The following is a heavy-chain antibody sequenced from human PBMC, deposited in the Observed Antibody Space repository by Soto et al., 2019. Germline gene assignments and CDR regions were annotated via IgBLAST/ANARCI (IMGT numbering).Heavy chain of an antibody. V-gene: IGHV1-69*13. D-gene: IGHD2-2*01. J-gene: IGHJ4*02. CDR1: GGTFSSYA. CDR2: IIPIFGTA. CDR3: AKDLTYFNSVPAATEGTDD. Sequence: SVKVSCKASGGTFSSYAISWVRQAPGQGLEWMGGIIPIFGTANYAQKFQGRVTITADESTSTAYMELSSLRSEDTAVYYCAKDLTYFNSVPAATEGTDDWGQGTLVTVSS.